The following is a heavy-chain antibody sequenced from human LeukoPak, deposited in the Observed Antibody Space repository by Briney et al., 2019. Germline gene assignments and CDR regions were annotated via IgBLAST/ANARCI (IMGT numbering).Heavy chain of an antibody. V-gene: IGHV3-30*02. CDR1: GFTFTSYG. CDR2: LRYDGSNK. J-gene: IGHJ5*02. Sequence: GGSLRLSRAPSGFTFTSYGMHWVRPAPRKGREGGGFLRYDGSNKYYADSVKGRFTISRDNSKNTLYLQMNSLRAEDTAVYYCAKGLYYKDSSGYPAWGQGTLVTVSS. CDR3: AKGLYYKDSSGYPA. D-gene: IGHD3-22*01.